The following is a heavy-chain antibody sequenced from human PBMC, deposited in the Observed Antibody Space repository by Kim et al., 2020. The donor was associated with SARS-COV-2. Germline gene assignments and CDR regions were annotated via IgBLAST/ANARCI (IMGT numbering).Heavy chain of an antibody. CDR1: GYTFTSYA. D-gene: IGHD2-15*01. J-gene: IGHJ4*02. Sequence: ASVKVSCKASGYTFTSYAMNWVRQAPGQGLEWMGWINTNTGNPTYAQGFTGRFVFSLDTSVSTAYLQISSLKAEDTAVYYCARGSHLPFKVPYYSYCSGGSCYARFPDYWGQGTLVTVSS. CDR2: INTNTGNP. V-gene: IGHV7-4-1*02. CDR3: ARGSHLPFKVPYYSYCSGGSCYARFPDY.